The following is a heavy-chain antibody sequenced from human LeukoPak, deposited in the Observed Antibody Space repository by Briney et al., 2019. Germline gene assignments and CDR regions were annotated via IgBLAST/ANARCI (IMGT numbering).Heavy chain of an antibody. V-gene: IGHV3-48*04. CDR1: GFTFGGSA. D-gene: IGHD5-12*01. CDR2: ISSSGSTI. CDR3: ARSGYSGYDLTDY. Sequence: GGSLRLSCAASGFTFGGSAMHWVRQASGKGLEWVSYISSSGSTIYYADSVKGRFTISRDNAKNSLYLQMNSLRAEDTAVYYCARSGYSGYDLTDYWGQGTLVTVSS. J-gene: IGHJ4*02.